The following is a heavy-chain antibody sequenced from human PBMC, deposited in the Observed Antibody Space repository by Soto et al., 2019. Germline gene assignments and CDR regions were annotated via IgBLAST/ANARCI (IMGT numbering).Heavy chain of an antibody. CDR2: IIPIFGKA. Sequence: QVQLVQSGAEVKKPGSSVKVSCKASGGTFSSYAISWVRQAPGQGLEWMGGIIPIFGKANYAQKFQGRVTITADESTSTAYMELSSLRSEDTAVYYCARGTVPPKLELQYYYGMDVWGQGTTVTVSS. J-gene: IGHJ6*02. CDR3: ARGTVPPKLELQYYYGMDV. V-gene: IGHV1-69*01. CDR1: GGTFSSYA. D-gene: IGHD1-7*01.